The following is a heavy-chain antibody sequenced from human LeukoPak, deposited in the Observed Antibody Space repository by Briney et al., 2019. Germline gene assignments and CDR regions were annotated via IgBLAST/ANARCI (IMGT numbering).Heavy chain of an antibody. Sequence: SETLSLTCAVSSGSISTSNYYWGWIRQPPGKGLEWIGSMYYSGDTDYNPSLKSRVTISVDRSKNQFFLKLSSVTAADTAVYYCARGYSSSWYLNWFDPWGQGTLVTVSS. D-gene: IGHD6-13*01. CDR3: ARGYSSSWYLNWFDP. CDR1: SGSISTSNYY. J-gene: IGHJ5*02. CDR2: MYYSGDT. V-gene: IGHV4-39*07.